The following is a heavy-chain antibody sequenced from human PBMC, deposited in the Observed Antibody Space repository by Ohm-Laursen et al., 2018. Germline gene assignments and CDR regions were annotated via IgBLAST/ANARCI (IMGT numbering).Heavy chain of an antibody. CDR1: GFSLSTSGMS. V-gene: IGHV2-70*11. CDR3: ARAMGRGYIYGYEFDY. CDR2: IDWDDDK. D-gene: IGHD5-18*01. J-gene: IGHJ4*02. Sequence: PTQTLTLTSSSGFSLSTSGMSVNWIRQPPGKALEWLARIDWDDDKYYSTSLKTRLTISKDNSKNQVVLTMTNMDPVDTATYYCARAMGRGYIYGYEFDYWGQGTLVPISP.